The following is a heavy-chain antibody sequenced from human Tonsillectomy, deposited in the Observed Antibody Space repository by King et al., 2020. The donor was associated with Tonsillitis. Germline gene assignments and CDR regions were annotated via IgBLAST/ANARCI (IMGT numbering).Heavy chain of an antibody. D-gene: IGHD2-2*01. J-gene: IGHJ3*02. CDR2: INHSGST. V-gene: IGHV4-34*01. Sequence: VQLQQWGAGLLKPSETLSLTCAVYGGSFSGYYWSWIRQPPGKGLEWIGEINHSGSTNYNPALKSRVTISVDTSQNQFSLKLSSVTAAGTAVYYCARGQGYCSSTSCAFDIWGQGTMVTVSS. CDR1: GGSFSGYY. CDR3: ARGQGYCSSTSCAFDI.